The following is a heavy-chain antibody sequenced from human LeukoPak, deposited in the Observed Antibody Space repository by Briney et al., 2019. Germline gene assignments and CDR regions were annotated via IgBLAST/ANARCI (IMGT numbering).Heavy chain of an antibody. CDR3: AREEDMGPYYFVY. CDR2: ISYDGSNK. D-gene: IGHD2-15*01. CDR1: GLTFSSYA. Sequence: GGSLRLSCAASGLTFSSYAMHWVRQAPGKGLEWVAVISYDGSNKYYADSVKGRFTISRDNSKNTLYLQMNSLRAEDTAVYYCAREEDMGPYYFVYWGQGTLVTVSS. V-gene: IGHV3-30*04. J-gene: IGHJ4*02.